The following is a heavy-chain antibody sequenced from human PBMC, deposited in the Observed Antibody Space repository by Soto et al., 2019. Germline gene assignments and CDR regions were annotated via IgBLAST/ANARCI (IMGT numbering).Heavy chain of an antibody. CDR2: INRSGNT. CDR3: ARHHVRGRTRAGADEL. V-gene: IGHV4-34*01. Sequence: SETLSLTCAVYGGSFSVYYWSLIRQPPGKGLEWIGEINRSGNTNYNPSLKSRVTISVDTSKNQLFLNLSSVTDADTAMYYCARHHVRGRTRAGADELWGQGICVTVSS. CDR1: GGSFSVYY. D-gene: IGHD6-13*01. J-gene: IGHJ4*02.